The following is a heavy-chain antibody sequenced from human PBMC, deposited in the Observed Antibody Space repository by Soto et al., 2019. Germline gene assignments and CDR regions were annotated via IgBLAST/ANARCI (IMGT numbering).Heavy chain of an antibody. J-gene: IGHJ4*02. D-gene: IGHD5-18*01. V-gene: IGHV4-34*01. CDR1: GGSFSGYY. Sequence: PSETLSLTCAVYGGSFSGYYWSWIRQPPGKGLEWIGEINHSGSTNYNPSLKSRVTISVDTSKNQFSLKLSSVTAADTAVYYCARSLPGYSYGSPRYFDYWGQGTLVTVSS. CDR3: ARSLPGYSYGSPRYFDY. CDR2: INHSGST.